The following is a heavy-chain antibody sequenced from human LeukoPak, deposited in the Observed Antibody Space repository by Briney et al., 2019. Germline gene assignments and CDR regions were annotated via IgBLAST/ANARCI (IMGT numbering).Heavy chain of an antibody. V-gene: IGHV3-23*01. CDR1: GFTFSSHA. Sequence: GGSLRLSCAASGFTFSSHAMSWVRQAPGKGLEWVSAISVSGDNTYYADSVKGRFTISRDNSKNTLYLQMNSLRAEDTAVYYCARPYSSSAQRYFDYWGQGTLVTVSS. CDR3: ARPYSSSAQRYFDY. CDR2: ISVSGDNT. D-gene: IGHD2-2*01. J-gene: IGHJ4*02.